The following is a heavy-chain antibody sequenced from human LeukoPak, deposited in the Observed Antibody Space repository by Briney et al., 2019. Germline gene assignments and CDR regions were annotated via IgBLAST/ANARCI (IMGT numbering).Heavy chain of an antibody. CDR2: IYYTGSV. CDR3: ARDHSYYFGSQTSTLDV. D-gene: IGHD3-10*01. Sequence: PTETLSLTCTISGASISTGGFYWTWIRQPPGEGLEWIGYIYYTGSVDYNASLKSRLTISLDTSKNRFSLKLNSVTAADTAVYYCARDHSYYFGSQTSTLDVWGQGTAVTVSS. J-gene: IGHJ6*02. CDR1: GASISTGGFY. V-gene: IGHV4-31*03.